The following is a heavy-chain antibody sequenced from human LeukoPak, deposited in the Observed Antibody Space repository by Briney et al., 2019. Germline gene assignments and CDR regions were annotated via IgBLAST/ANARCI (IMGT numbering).Heavy chain of an antibody. J-gene: IGHJ4*02. CDR3: ARNSHGYSSGWLQFNFDY. Sequence: ASVKVSCKASGYTFTGYYMHWVRQAPGQGLEWMGWINPNSGGTNYAQKFQGRVTMTTDTSTSTVYMELRSLRSDDTAVYYCARNSHGYSSGWLQFNFDYWGQGTLVTVSS. CDR2: INPNSGGT. V-gene: IGHV1-2*02. CDR1: GYTFTGYY. D-gene: IGHD6-19*01.